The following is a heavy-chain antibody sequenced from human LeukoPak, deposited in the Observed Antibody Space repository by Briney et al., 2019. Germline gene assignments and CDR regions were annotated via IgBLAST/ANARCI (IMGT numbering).Heavy chain of an antibody. V-gene: IGHV3-23*01. CDR1: GFTFSYYA. J-gene: IGHJ6*03. CDR2: ISDSGADT. CDR3: ARTTANWNYNYYYYMDV. D-gene: IGHD1-20*01. Sequence: GGSLRLSCAASGFTFSYYAMSWVRQALGRGLEWVSVISDSGADTSYADSVKGRFTISRDNSKNTLYLQMNSLRAEDTAVYYCARTTANWNYNYYYYMDVWGKGTTVTVSS.